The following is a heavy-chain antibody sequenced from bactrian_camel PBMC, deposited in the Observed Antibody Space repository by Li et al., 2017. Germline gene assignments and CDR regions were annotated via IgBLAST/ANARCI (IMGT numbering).Heavy chain of an antibody. CDR3: VTENGGSWLGEDFHW. J-gene: IGHJ4*01. V-gene: IGHV3S53*01. D-gene: IGHD6*01. CDR2: ISSDGTT. CDR1: GNGLNRCG. Sequence: HVQLVESGGGSVQAGGSLKLSCAASGNGLNRCGMGWYRQAPGKERELVSTISSDGTTNYGDSAKGRFTISRDNAKSAVYLQMNRLVDEDSALYYCVTENGGSWLGEDFHWWGQGTQVTVS.